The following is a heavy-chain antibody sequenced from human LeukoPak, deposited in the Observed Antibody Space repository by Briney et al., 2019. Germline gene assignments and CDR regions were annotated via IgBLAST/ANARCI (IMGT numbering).Heavy chain of an antibody. CDR1: GFTFSDYN. J-gene: IGHJ4*02. Sequence: GGSLRLSCAASGFTFSDYNMRWIRQAPGKGLEWVSSISRSGSTKYYADSVKGRFTISRDNSKNTLYLQMNSLRAEDTAVYYCAKGDIVVVVAAVFDYWGQGTLVTVSS. CDR3: AKGDIVVVVAAVFDY. V-gene: IGHV3-11*01. CDR2: ISRSGSTK. D-gene: IGHD2-15*01.